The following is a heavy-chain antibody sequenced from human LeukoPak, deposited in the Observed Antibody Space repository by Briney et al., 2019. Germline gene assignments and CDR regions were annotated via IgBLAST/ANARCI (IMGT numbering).Heavy chain of an antibody. CDR2: IYYSGST. Sequence: PSETLSLTCTVSGGSISSSSYYWGWIRQPPGKGLEWIGSIYYSGSTYYNPSLKSRVTISVDTSKNQFSLKLTSVTAADTAVYYCARRPISTGIDYWGQGTLVTVSS. V-gene: IGHV4-39*07. D-gene: IGHD1-1*01. J-gene: IGHJ4*02. CDR1: GGSISSSSYY. CDR3: ARRPISTGIDY.